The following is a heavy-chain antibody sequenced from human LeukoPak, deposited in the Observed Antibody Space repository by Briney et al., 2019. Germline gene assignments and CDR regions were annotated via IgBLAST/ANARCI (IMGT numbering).Heavy chain of an antibody. CDR2: ISNDGNDK. CDR1: GFTFSAYV. Sequence: GGSLRLSCAASGFTFSAYVMHWVRQAQGKGLECVGVISNDGNDKYYGDSVKGRFSISRDNSKNTLYLQMSSLRTEDTAVYYCARDGGYTGGWTYGAGDYWGQGTLVTVSS. D-gene: IGHD2-8*02. CDR3: ARDGGYTGGWTYGAGDY. J-gene: IGHJ4*01. V-gene: IGHV3-30*04.